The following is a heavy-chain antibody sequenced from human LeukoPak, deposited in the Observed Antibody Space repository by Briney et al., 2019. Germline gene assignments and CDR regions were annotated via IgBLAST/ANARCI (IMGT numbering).Heavy chain of an antibody. V-gene: IGHV1-8*01. CDR1: GYTFTSYD. CDR3: ARVYPASGYYYLYYYYYGMDV. D-gene: IGHD3-22*01. Sequence: GASVKVSCKASGYTFTSYDINWVRQATGQGLEWMGWMNPNSGNTGYAQKFQGRVTMTRNTSISTAYMELSSLRSEDTAVYYCARVYPASGYYYLYYYYYGMDVWGQGTTVTVSS. CDR2: MNPNSGNT. J-gene: IGHJ6*02.